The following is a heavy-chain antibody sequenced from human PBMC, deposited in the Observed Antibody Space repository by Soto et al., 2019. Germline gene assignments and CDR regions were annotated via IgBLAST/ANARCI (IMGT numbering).Heavy chain of an antibody. CDR1: GYTFTSYG. D-gene: IGHD3-3*01. CDR2: ISAYNGNT. J-gene: IGHJ4*02. V-gene: IGHV1-18*01. CDR3: ARDDPKGKNDFWSGYCRY. Sequence: ASVKVSCKASGYTFTSYGISWVRQAPGQGLEWMGWISAYNGNTNYAQKLQGRVTMTTDTSTSTAYMELRSLRSDDTAVYYCARDDPKGKNDFWSGYCRYWGQGTLVTVSS.